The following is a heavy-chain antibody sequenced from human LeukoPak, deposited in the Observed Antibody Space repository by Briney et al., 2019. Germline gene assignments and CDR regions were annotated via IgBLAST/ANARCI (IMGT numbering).Heavy chain of an antibody. Sequence: GGSLKISCKGSGYSFTSYWSGWVPQMPGKGLEWMGIIYPGDSDTRYSPSFQGHVTISADKSISTAYLQWSSLKASDSAMYYCARLGGKSGNFFDSWGQGTLVTVSS. V-gene: IGHV5-51*01. CDR2: IYPGDSDT. D-gene: IGHD4-23*01. CDR3: ARLGGKSGNFFDS. J-gene: IGHJ5*01. CDR1: GYSFTSYW.